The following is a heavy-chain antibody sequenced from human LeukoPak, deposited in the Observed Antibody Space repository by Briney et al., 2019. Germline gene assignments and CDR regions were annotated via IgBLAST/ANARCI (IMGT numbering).Heavy chain of an antibody. CDR2: IYTSGST. Sequence: SETLSLTCTVSGGSIRRSTYYWGWIRQPAGKGLEWIGRIYTSGSTNYNPSLKSRVTISVDTSKNQFSLKLTSVTAADTAVYYCARTTEGGYTYGYFYYYYMDVWGKGTTVTISS. V-gene: IGHV4-61*02. J-gene: IGHJ6*03. D-gene: IGHD5-18*01. CDR3: ARTTEGGYTYGYFYYYYMDV. CDR1: GGSIRRSTYY.